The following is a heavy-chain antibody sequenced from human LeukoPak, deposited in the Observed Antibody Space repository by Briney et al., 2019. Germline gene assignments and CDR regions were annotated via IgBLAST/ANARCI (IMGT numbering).Heavy chain of an antibody. V-gene: IGHV4-34*01. CDR3: AREAPLGYCSSTSCYEDY. CDR1: GGSFSGYY. D-gene: IGHD2-2*01. Sequence: SETLSLTCAVHGGSFSGYYWSWIPQPPGKALEWIGEINHSGSTNYNPSLKSRVTISVDTSKNQFSLMLSSVTAADTAVYYCAREAPLGYCSSTSCYEDYWGQGTLVTVSS. J-gene: IGHJ4*02. CDR2: INHSGST.